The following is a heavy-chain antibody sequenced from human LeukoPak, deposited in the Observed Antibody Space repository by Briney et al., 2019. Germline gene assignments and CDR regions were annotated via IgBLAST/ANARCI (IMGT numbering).Heavy chain of an antibody. V-gene: IGHV3-20*04. CDR2: INWSGGST. J-gene: IGHJ4*02. CDR1: GFAFDEHG. Sequence: GGSLRLSCTASGFAFDEHGMSWVRQVPGKGLEWVSGINWSGGSTGYADPLRGRFTISRDNAKNSLYLQMNSLRAEDTALYYCARAPITSPFYFDYWGQGTLVTVSS. D-gene: IGHD2-2*01. CDR3: ARAPITSPFYFDY.